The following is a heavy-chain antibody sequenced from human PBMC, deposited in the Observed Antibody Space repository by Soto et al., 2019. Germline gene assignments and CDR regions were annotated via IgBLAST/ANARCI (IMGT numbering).Heavy chain of an antibody. V-gene: IGHV5-51*01. Sequence: GESLKISCKDSGYSFTTYWIGWVRQMPGKGLEWMGIIYPGDSDTRYSPSFQGQVTISADKSISTAYLQWSSLKASDTAMYYCARHEGPNTYYDILPFDPWGQGTLVTVSS. CDR1: GYSFTTYW. D-gene: IGHD3-9*01. J-gene: IGHJ5*02. CDR3: ARHEGPNTYYDILPFDP. CDR2: IYPGDSDT.